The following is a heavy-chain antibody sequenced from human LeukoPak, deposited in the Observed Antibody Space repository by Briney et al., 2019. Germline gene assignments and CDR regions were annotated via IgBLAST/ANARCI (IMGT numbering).Heavy chain of an antibody. D-gene: IGHD6-13*01. CDR2: ISGSGGST. Sequence: GGSLRLSCAASGFTFSRYAMSWVRQAPGKGLEWVSAISGSGGSTYYADSVKGRFTISRDNSKNTLYLQMNSLRAEDTAVYYCAKASRQQLVRGHRIDYWGQGTLVTVSS. CDR3: AKASRQQLVRGHRIDY. J-gene: IGHJ4*02. V-gene: IGHV3-23*01. CDR1: GFTFSRYA.